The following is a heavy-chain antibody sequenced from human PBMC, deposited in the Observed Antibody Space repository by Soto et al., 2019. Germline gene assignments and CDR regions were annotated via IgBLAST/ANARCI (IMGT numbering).Heavy chain of an antibody. CDR1: GFTFSDYY. Sequence: QLQLVESGGGLVKPGGSLRLSCAASGFTFSDYYMSWIRQAPGKGLEWVSYSSTRGSTIYYADSVKGRFTISRENAKNSLYLQMNSLRAEDAAVYYWARAFLVLMVDAANDAFAICGKGTMVTVSS. J-gene: IGHJ3*02. D-gene: IGHD2-8*01. V-gene: IGHV3-11*01. CDR3: ARAFLVLMVDAANDAFAI. CDR2: SSTRGSTI.